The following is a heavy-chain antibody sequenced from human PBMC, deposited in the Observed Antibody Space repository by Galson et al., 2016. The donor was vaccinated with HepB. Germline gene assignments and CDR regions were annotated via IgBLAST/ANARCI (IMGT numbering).Heavy chain of an antibody. D-gene: IGHD2-2*01. J-gene: IGHJ4*02. CDR3: AKDAILACGTGCYADY. Sequence: SLRLSCAASGFTFINYAIHWVRQAPGKGLEWVAVISSDGSNKYYVDSVKGRFTISRDNSKNTLYLQMNSLRAEDTAVYYCAKDAILACGTGCYADYWGQGTLVTVSS. V-gene: IGHV3-30*18. CDR2: ISSDGSNK. CDR1: GFTFINYA.